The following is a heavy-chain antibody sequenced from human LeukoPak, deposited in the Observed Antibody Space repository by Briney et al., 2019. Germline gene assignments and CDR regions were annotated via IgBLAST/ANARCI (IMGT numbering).Heavy chain of an antibody. CDR2: ITTSGTST. CDR1: GFTFSSHE. V-gene: IGHV3-48*03. J-gene: IGHJ4*02. Sequence: PGGSLRLSCATSGFTFSSHEMNWVRQAPGKGLEWISYITTSGTSTYYADSVKGRFTISRDNGKTALSLQMNSLRAEDTAVYYCVVHSATSCYWGQGTLVTVSS. CDR3: VVHSATSCY. D-gene: IGHD1-26*01.